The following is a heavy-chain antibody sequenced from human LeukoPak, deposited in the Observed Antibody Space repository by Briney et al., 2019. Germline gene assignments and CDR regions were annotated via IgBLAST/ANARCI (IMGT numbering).Heavy chain of an antibody. V-gene: IGHV1-69*06. CDR2: IIPIFGTA. D-gene: IGHD3-10*01. CDR1: GYTFTSYA. J-gene: IGHJ4*02. Sequence: GASVKVSCKASGYTFTSYAMNWVRQAPGQGLEWMGGIIPIFGTANYAQKFQGRVTITADKSTSTAYMELSSLRSEDTAVYYCASYYYGSGSYDGKDYWGQGTPVTVSS. CDR3: ASYYYGSGSYDGKDY.